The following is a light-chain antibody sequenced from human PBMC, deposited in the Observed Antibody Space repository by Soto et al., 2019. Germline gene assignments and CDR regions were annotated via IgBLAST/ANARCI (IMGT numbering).Light chain of an antibody. J-gene: IGKJ4*01. CDR2: AAS. CDR1: QSINNF. Sequence: DIQMTQSPSSLSASVGDRVTITCRASQSINNFLNWYQQKPGKAPNLLIYAASSLQSGVPSRFSGSGSGTDFTLTISSLQPEDFATYYCQQNYNTPRFTFRGGAKVEIK. V-gene: IGKV1-39*01. CDR3: QQNYNTPRFT.